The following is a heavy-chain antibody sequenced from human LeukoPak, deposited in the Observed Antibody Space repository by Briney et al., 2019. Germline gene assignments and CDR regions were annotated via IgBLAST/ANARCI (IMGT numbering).Heavy chain of an antibody. J-gene: IGHJ4*02. V-gene: IGHV3-21*01. CDR2: ISSSSTHI. CDR1: GFTFSDYH. Sequence: GGSLRLSCVASGFTFSDYHINWVRQAPGKGLEWVSSISSSSTHIYYADSVRGRFTISRDDAKNSLYLQMNSLRAEDTALYYCARGLCGGDCYDYWGQGTLVTVSS. D-gene: IGHD2-21*01. CDR3: ARGLCGGDCYDY.